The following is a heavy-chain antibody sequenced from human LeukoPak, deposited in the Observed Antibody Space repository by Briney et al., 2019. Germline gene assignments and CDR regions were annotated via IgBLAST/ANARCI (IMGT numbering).Heavy chain of an antibody. V-gene: IGHV3-53*01. J-gene: IGHJ4*02. D-gene: IGHD3-10*01. CDR3: AGDRITSGSYYTDH. CDR2: IYSGGST. CDR1: GFTVSSNY. Sequence: GGSLRLSCAASGFTVSSNYMSWVRQAPGKGLDWVSVIYSGGSTYYADSVKGRFTISRDNSKNTLYLQMNSLRAEDTAVYYCAGDRITSGSYYTDHWGQGTLVTVSS.